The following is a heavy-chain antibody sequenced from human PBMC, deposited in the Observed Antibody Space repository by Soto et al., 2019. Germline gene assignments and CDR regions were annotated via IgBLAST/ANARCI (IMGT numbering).Heavy chain of an antibody. D-gene: IGHD1-1*01. V-gene: IGHV4-30-2*01. CDR3: ARDRNGLGGIDF. J-gene: IGHJ4*02. Sequence: SETLSLTCVVSGGPISSGGYSWTWIRQPPGRGLEWIGYISQSGSADYNPSLKSRVTISVDTSKNQFSLRLSSVTAADTAVYYCARDRNGLGGIDFWGQGILVTVSS. CDR1: GGPISSGGYS. CDR2: ISQSGSA.